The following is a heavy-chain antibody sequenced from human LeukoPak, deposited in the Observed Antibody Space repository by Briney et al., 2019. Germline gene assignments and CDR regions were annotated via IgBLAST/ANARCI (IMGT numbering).Heavy chain of an antibody. D-gene: IGHD3/OR15-3a*01. CDR1: GYRFSSYW. J-gene: IGHJ6*02. CDR2: IYPGDPNI. V-gene: IGHV5-51*01. Sequence: GESLKISCKGSGYRFSSYWIAWVRQRPGKGLEWMGIIYPGDPNIRYNPSFRGQVTMSTDKSINTAYLQLNSLKASDTAMYFCARSGLHTMYFYGLDVWGQGTTVTVSS. CDR3: ARSGLHTMYFYGLDV.